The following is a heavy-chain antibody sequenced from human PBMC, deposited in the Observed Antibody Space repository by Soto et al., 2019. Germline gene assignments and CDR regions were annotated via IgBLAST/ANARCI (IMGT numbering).Heavy chain of an antibody. Sequence: QITLKESGPTLVKPTQTLTLTCSFSGFSLSTRGVGVGWIRQPPGKALEWLALIFWDDDKWYSPSLRSGLTITEDTSKNQVVLTMPNMDPVDTATYYCAHRSRGYAYYFDQWGQGTLVTVSS. CDR3: AHRSRGYAYYFDQ. V-gene: IGHV2-5*02. CDR2: IFWDDDK. J-gene: IGHJ4*02. CDR1: GFSLSTRGVG. D-gene: IGHD5-12*01.